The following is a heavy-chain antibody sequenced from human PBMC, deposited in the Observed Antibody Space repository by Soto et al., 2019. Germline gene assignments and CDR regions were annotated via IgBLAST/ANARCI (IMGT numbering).Heavy chain of an antibody. CDR3: AQGYSSSSRLRYYYYGMDV. Sequence: QITLKESGPTLVKPTQTLTLTCTFSGFSLSTSGVGVGWIRQPPGKALEWLALIYWDDDKRYSPSLKSRLTITKDTSKNQVVLTMTNMDPVDTATYYCAQGYSSSSRLRYYYYGMDVWGQGTTVTVSS. J-gene: IGHJ6*02. CDR1: GFSLSTSGVG. CDR2: IYWDDDK. D-gene: IGHD6-6*01. V-gene: IGHV2-5*02.